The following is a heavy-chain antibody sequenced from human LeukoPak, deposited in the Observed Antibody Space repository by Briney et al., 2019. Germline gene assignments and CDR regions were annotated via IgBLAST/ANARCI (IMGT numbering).Heavy chain of an antibody. J-gene: IGHJ6*03. Sequence: SETLSLTCTVSGGSISSHYWSWIWQPPGKGLEWIGYIYYIGSTNYNPSLKSRVTISVDTSKNQFSLKLSSVTAADTAVYYCARAIYDSSGYPIIYYYYYMDVWGKGTTVTVSS. CDR1: GGSISSHY. V-gene: IGHV4-59*11. CDR3: ARAIYDSSGYPIIYYYYYMDV. D-gene: IGHD3-22*01. CDR2: IYYIGST.